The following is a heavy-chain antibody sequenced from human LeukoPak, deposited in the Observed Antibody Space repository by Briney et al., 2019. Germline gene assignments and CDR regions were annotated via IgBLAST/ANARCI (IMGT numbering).Heavy chain of an antibody. CDR2: IYHSGST. Sequence: SETLSLTCAVSGYSISSGYYWGWIRQPPGKGLEWIGSIYHSGSTYYNPSLKSRVTISVDTSKNQFSLKLSSVTAADTAVYYGAGGSASNGMDGWGKGTTVTVS. J-gene: IGHJ6*01. V-gene: IGHV4-38-2*01. CDR3: AGGSASNGMDG. CDR1: GYSISSGYY.